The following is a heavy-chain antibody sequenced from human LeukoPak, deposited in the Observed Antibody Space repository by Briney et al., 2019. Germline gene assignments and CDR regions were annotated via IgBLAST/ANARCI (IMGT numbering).Heavy chain of an antibody. J-gene: IGHJ3*02. CDR2: IIPILGIA. V-gene: IGHV1-69*04. CDR3: ATRPSGSYALDAFDI. CDR1: GGTFSSYA. D-gene: IGHD1-26*01. Sequence: ASVKVSCKASGGTFSSYAISWVRQAPGQGLEWMGRIIPILGIANYAQKFQGRVTITADKSTSTAYMELSSLRSEDTAVYYCATRPSGSYALDAFDIWGQGTMVTVSS.